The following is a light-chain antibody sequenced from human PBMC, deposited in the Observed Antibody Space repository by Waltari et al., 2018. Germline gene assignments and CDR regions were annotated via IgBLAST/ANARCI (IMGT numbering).Light chain of an antibody. CDR2: DVS. Sequence: QSALTQPASVSGSPGQSITISCTGTRSDLGAYDNVFWYQQHPGKAPKLMIYDVSKRPSGVSNRFSGSKSGYTASLTISGLQAEDEADYHCSAYRGSFTLVFGGGTKVTVL. CDR1: RSDLGAYDN. CDR3: SAYRGSFTLV. J-gene: IGLJ3*02. V-gene: IGLV2-14*03.